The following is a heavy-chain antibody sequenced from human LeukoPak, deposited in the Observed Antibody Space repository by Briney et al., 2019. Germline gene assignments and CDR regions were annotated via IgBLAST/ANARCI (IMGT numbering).Heavy chain of an antibody. Sequence: SETLSLTCTVSGGSICSYYWSWIRQPPGKGLEWIGYIYYSGSTNYNPSLKSRVTISVDTSKNQFSLKLSSVTAADTAVYYCARHTVTPLGDAFDIWGQGTMVTVSS. D-gene: IGHD4-17*01. V-gene: IGHV4-59*01. CDR1: GGSICSYY. CDR3: ARHTVTPLGDAFDI. CDR2: IYYSGST. J-gene: IGHJ3*02.